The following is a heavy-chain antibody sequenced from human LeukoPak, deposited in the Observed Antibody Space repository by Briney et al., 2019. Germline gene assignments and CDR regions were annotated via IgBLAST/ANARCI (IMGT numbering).Heavy chain of an antibody. CDR3: ATLHDYGDYTIDY. CDR1: GFTFSRNW. V-gene: IGHV3-7*01. CDR2: INEDGSEK. J-gene: IGHJ4*02. Sequence: GGSLRLSCAASGFTFSRNWMSWVRQAPGKGLKWVANINEDGSEKNYVDSVKGRFTISRDNAKNSLYLQMNSLRAEDSAVYYCATLHDYGDYTIDYWGQGTLVTVSS. D-gene: IGHD4-17*01.